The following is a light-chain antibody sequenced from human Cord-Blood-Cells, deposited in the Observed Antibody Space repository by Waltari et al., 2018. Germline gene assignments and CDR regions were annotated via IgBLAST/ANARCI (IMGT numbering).Light chain of an antibody. CDR3: QQYGSSPFT. Sequence: EIVLTQSPGTMSLSPGERATLSCRASQSVSSSYLAWYQQKPGQAPRLPIYGASSRATCIPDRFSGSGSGTDFTLTISRLEPEDFAVYYCQQYGSSPFTFGPGTKVDIK. V-gene: IGKV3-20*01. J-gene: IGKJ3*01. CDR1: QSVSSSY. CDR2: GAS.